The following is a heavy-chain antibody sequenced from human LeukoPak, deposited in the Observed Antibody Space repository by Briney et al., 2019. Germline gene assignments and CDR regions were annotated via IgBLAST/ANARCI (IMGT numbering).Heavy chain of an antibody. J-gene: IGHJ3*02. CDR3: ARDSRSYIVVVPAAISGQGEVADAFDI. V-gene: IGHV3-7*01. CDR1: GFTFSSYW. D-gene: IGHD2-2*01. CDR2: IKQDGSEK. Sequence: GGSLRLSCAASGFTFSSYWMSWVRQAPGKGLEWVANIKQDGSEKYYVDSVKGRFTISRDNAKNSLYLQMNSLRAEDTAVYYCARDSRSYIVVVPAAISGQGEVADAFDIWGQGTMVTVSS.